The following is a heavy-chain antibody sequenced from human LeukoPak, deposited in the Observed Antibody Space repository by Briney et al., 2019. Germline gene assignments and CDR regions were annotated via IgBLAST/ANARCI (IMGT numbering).Heavy chain of an antibody. CDR3: ARRVGASQRGFDY. D-gene: IGHD1-26*01. J-gene: IGHJ4*02. CDR2: IYPGDSDI. V-gene: IGHV5-51*01. Sequence: GESLKIPCKGSGYVFTNYWIGWVRQMPGKGLEWMGIIYPGDSDIRYSPSFQGQVTISADKSISTAYLQWSSLKASDTAMYYCARRVGASQRGFDYWGQGTLVTVSS. CDR1: GYVFTNYW.